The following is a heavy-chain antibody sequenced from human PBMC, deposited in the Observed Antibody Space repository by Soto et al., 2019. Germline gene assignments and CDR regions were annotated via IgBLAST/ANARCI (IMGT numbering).Heavy chain of an antibody. Sequence: GGSLRLSCAASGFTFSYYNMSWVRQAPGKGLEWVSAISGSGGSTYYADSVKGRFTISRDNSKNTLYLQMNSLRAEDTAVYYCAKDSVAVAGTIDAFDIWGQGTMVTVSS. CDR2: ISGSGGST. CDR1: GFTFSYYN. J-gene: IGHJ3*02. D-gene: IGHD6-19*01. V-gene: IGHV3-23*01. CDR3: AKDSVAVAGTIDAFDI.